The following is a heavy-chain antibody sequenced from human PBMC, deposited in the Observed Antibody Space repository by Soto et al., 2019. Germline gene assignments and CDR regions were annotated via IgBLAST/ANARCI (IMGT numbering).Heavy chain of an antibody. J-gene: IGHJ4*02. V-gene: IGHV3-23*01. CDR3: AKNSDYYGSGRHGALDY. CDR1: GFTFSSYA. CDR2: ISGSGGST. D-gene: IGHD3-10*01. Sequence: EVQLLESGGGLVQPGGSLRLSCAASGFTFSSYAMSWVRQAPGKGLEWVSAISGSGGSTYYADSVKGRFTISRDNSKNTLYLQMNSLRAEDTAVYYCAKNSDYYGSGRHGALDYWGQGTLVTVSS.